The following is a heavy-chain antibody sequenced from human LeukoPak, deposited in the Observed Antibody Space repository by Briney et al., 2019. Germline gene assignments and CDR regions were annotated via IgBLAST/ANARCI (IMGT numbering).Heavy chain of an antibody. CDR2: IWYDGSNK. V-gene: IGHV3-33*01. Sequence: GGSLRLSCAASGFTFSSYGMPWVRQAPGKGLEWVAVIWYDGSNKYYADSVKGRFTISRDNSKNTLYLQMNSLRAEDTAVYYCARDLGATTSWYFDYWGQGTLVTVSS. D-gene: IGHD1-26*01. CDR3: ARDLGATTSWYFDY. CDR1: GFTFSSYG. J-gene: IGHJ4*02.